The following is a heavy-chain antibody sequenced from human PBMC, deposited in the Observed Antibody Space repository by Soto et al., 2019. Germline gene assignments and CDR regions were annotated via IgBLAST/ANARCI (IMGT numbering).Heavy chain of an antibody. V-gene: IGHV1-69*04. J-gene: IGHJ6*03. D-gene: IGHD5-12*01. CDR2: IIPILGIA. CDR3: AREVHSGYDPVFYYYMDV. Sequence: SVKVSCKASGGTFSSYTISWVRQAPGQGLEWMGRIIPILGIANYAQKFQGRVTITADKSTSTAYMELSSLRSEDTAVYYCAREVHSGYDPVFYYYMDVWGKGTTVTVSS. CDR1: GGTFSSYT.